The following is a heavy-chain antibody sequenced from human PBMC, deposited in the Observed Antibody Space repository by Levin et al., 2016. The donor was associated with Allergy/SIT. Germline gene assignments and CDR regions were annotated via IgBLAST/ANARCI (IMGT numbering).Heavy chain of an antibody. Sequence: VRQAPGKGLEWVAVISYDGSNKYYADSVKGRFTISRDNSKNTLYLQMNSLRAEDTAVYYCAKDAVFGVVMQWYYYMDVWGKGTTVTVSS. CDR3: AKDAVFGVVMQWYYYMDV. J-gene: IGHJ6*03. V-gene: IGHV3-30*18. D-gene: IGHD3-3*01. CDR2: ISYDGSNK.